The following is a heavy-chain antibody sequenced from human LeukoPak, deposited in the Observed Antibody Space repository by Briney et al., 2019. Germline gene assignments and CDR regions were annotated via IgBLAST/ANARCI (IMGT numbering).Heavy chain of an antibody. CDR2: INPGNGDT. Sequence: ASVKVSCKASGYTFSTYPIHWVRQAPGQGLEWMGWINPGNGDTRYSKNFQDRVTITRDTSASTAYMELSSLRSEDTAVYYCARDRFQVSGTIFGVAVPSLFDYWGQGTLVTVSS. CDR3: ARDRFQVSGTIFGVAVPSLFDY. V-gene: IGHV1-3*01. CDR1: GYTFSTYP. D-gene: IGHD3-3*01. J-gene: IGHJ4*02.